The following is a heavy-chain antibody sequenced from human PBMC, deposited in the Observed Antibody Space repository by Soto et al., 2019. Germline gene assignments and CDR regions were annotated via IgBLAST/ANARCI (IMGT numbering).Heavy chain of an antibody. CDR2: IYYSGST. CDR1: GGSISSYY. V-gene: IGHV4-59*01. Sequence: QVQLQESGPGLVKPSETLSLTCTVSGGSISSYYWSWIRQPPGKGLEWIGYIYYSGSTNYNPSLKSRVTISVDTSKNQFSLKLSSVTAADTAVYYCAREGAVTIFGVVTTGYFDYWGQGTLVTVSS. D-gene: IGHD3-3*01. CDR3: AREGAVTIFGVVTTGYFDY. J-gene: IGHJ4*02.